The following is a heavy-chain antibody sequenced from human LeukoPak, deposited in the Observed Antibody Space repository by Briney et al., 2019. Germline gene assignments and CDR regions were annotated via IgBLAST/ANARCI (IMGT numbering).Heavy chain of an antibody. D-gene: IGHD1-1*01. CDR3: AKPRAMTTGVGRYFDL. CDR1: GFTFSSYA. CDR2: ISGGGENT. V-gene: IGHV3-23*01. Sequence: PGGSLRLSCAASGFTFSSYAMGWVRQAPGKGLEWVSAISGGGENTYYGDSVKGRFTISRDNSKNTLYLQMNSLRAQDTATYYCAKPRAMTTGVGRYFDLWGRGTLVTVSS. J-gene: IGHJ2*01.